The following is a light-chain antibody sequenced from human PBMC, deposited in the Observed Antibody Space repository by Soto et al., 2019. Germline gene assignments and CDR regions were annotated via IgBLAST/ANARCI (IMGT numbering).Light chain of an antibody. Sequence: EIVMTQSPATLSVSPGERATLSCRASQSVSSNLAWYQHKPGQAPRLLIYGASTRATGIPARFSGSGSGTEFTLTISSLQSEDFAVYYCQQYNNWPPIPFGQGTRLE. CDR2: GAS. J-gene: IGKJ5*01. CDR1: QSVSSN. CDR3: QQYNNWPPIP. V-gene: IGKV3-15*01.